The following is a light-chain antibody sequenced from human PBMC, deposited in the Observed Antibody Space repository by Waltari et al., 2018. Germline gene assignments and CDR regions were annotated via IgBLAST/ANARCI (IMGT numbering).Light chain of an antibody. Sequence: DIQMTQSPSSLSASVGYRVPITCQASQDISNYLNWYQQKPGKAPKLLIYDASNLETGVPSRFSGSGSGTDFTFTISSLQPEDIATYYCQQSYAALWTFGHGTKVEI. V-gene: IGKV1-33*01. CDR2: DAS. CDR3: QQSYAALWT. J-gene: IGKJ1*01. CDR1: QDISNY.